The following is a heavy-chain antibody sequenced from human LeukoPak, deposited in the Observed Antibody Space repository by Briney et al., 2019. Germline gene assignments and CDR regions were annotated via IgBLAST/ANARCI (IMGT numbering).Heavy chain of an antibody. CDR2: INPNSGGT. CDR1: GYTFTGYY. D-gene: IGHD3-10*01. Sequence: GASVKVSCKASGYTFTGYYIHWVRQAPGQGLEWMGWINPNSGGTDYAQNFQGRVTMTRDTSINTAYMELSRLRSDDTAVCYCARLLWFGELADYWGQGTLVTVSS. J-gene: IGHJ4*02. CDR3: ARLLWFGELADY. V-gene: IGHV1-2*02.